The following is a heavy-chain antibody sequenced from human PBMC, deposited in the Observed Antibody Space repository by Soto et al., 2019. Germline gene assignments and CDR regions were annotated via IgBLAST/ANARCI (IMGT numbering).Heavy chain of an antibody. Sequence: QIHLEQSGPGLVKPSGALSLACAVSGVSLRTTNWWSWVRLSPDKGLEWIGEIDQTGSTNYAPSLESRVTLSMDKSKNQLSLTLRSVTAADTAVYYCTRAGGSHWFDPWGQGIQVTVS. CDR1: GVSLRTTNW. V-gene: IGHV4-4*02. J-gene: IGHJ5*02. CDR2: IDQTGST. CDR3: TRAGGSHWFDP.